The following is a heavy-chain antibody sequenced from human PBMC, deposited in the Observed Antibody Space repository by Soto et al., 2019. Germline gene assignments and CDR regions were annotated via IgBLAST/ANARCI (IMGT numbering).Heavy chain of an antibody. CDR3: ARYAGSSWFDH. D-gene: IGHD6-13*01. Sequence: SETLTLTCTVSRGSIGTYYWSWIRQPPGKGLEWIGYIYYSGRTNYNPSLKSRVTISLDTSRNQFSLKLSSVTAADTAVYYCARYAGSSWFDHWGQGTLVTVSS. CDR2: IYYSGRT. J-gene: IGHJ5*02. V-gene: IGHV4-59*01. CDR1: RGSIGTYY.